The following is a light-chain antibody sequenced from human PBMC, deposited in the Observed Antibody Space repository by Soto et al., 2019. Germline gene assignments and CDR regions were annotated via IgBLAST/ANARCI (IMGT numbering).Light chain of an antibody. CDR1: QSVSSN. CDR3: QQYNNWGWT. J-gene: IGKJ1*01. CDR2: GAS. Sequence: EIVMTQSPATLSVSPGERATLSCRASQSVSSNLAWYQQKPGQAPRLLIYGASTRATGIPARFSGSGSGTEFTLTISSLQSEDFAFYYCQQYNNWGWTFGQGTKVEIK. V-gene: IGKV3-15*01.